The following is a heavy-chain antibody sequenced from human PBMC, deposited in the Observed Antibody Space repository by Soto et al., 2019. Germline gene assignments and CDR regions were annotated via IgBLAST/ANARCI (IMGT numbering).Heavy chain of an antibody. V-gene: IGHV4-31*03. CDR2: IYYSGST. CDR3: ARGLMAFDP. Sequence: QVQLLESGPGLVKPSQTLSLTCTVSGGSISSGGHYWSWIRQHPGKGLEWIGDIYYSGSTYYNPSLKRRVSISVDTSKNQFSLTPTSVTAADTAVYYCARGLMAFDPWGQGTLVTVSS. CDR1: GGSISSGGHY. J-gene: IGHJ5*02.